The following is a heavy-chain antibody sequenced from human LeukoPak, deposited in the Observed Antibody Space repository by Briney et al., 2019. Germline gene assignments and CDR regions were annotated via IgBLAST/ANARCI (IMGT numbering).Heavy chain of an antibody. Sequence: SETLSLTCSVSGDSISSSSYYWGWIRQPPGKGLEWIGSIYSSGSTYYNPSLKSRVTISVDTSKNQFSLKLSSVTAADTAVYYCARRAYDILTGYYYIDYWGQGTLVTVSS. CDR1: GDSISSSSYY. CDR3: ARRAYDILTGYYYIDY. D-gene: IGHD3-9*01. CDR2: IYSSGST. V-gene: IGHV4-39*01. J-gene: IGHJ4*02.